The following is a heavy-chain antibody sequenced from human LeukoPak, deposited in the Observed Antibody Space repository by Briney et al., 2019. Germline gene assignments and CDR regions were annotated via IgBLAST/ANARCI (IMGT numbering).Heavy chain of an antibody. CDR3: ARDLGYCSSTSCRSAEYFQH. J-gene: IGHJ1*01. CDR1: GYTFTSYG. V-gene: IGHV1-18*01. Sequence: ASVKVSCKASGYTFTSYGISWVRQAPGQGLEWMGWISAYNGNTNYAQKLQGRVTMTTDTSTSTAYMELRSLRPDDTAVYYCARDLGYCSSTSCRSAEYFQHWGQGTLVTVSS. CDR2: ISAYNGNT. D-gene: IGHD2-2*01.